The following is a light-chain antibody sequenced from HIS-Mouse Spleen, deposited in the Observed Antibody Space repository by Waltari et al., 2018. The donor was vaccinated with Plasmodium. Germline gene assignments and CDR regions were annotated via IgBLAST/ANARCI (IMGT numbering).Light chain of an antibody. CDR3: QQYNNWSFT. CDR2: VPS. Sequence: EIVMTKSPATLSVSPGERATFSCRASQSVSSNLALYQQKPGQAPSLLIYVPSTSATGSPARFSGSGSGTEFTLTSSSLQSEDFAVYYCQQYNNWSFTFGPGTKVDIK. CDR1: QSVSSN. J-gene: IGKJ3*01. V-gene: IGKV3-15*01.